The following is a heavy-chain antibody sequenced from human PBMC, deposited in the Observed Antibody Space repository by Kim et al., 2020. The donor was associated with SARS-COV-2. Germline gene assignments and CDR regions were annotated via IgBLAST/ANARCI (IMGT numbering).Heavy chain of an antibody. Sequence: GESLKISCKGSGYSFTSYWIGWVRQMPGKGLEWVGIIYPGDSATRYGPSFQGQVTISVDKSLSTTFLQWSSLKASDTAMYYCARLGFCTGGNCFYYFDYWGQGTLVTVSS. CDR3: ARLGFCTGGNCFYYFDY. CDR1: GYSFTSYW. V-gene: IGHV5-51*01. J-gene: IGHJ4*02. CDR2: IYPGDSAT. D-gene: IGHD2-15*01.